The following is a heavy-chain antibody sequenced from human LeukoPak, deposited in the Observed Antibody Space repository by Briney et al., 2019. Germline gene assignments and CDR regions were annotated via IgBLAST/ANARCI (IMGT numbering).Heavy chain of an antibody. CDR2: ISYDGSNK. CDR3: ASLSRDGYNDLDY. D-gene: IGHD5-24*01. J-gene: IGHJ4*02. Sequence: GGSLRLSCAASRFTFSSYTMHWVRQAPGKGLEWMAVISYDGSNKYYADSVKGRFTISRDNSKNTLYLQMNSLRAEDTAVYYCASLSRDGYNDLDYWGQGTLVTVSS. CDR1: RFTFSSYT. V-gene: IGHV3-30-3*01.